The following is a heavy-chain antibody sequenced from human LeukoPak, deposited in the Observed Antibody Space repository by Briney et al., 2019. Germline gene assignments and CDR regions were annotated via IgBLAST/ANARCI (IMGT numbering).Heavy chain of an antibody. D-gene: IGHD2-15*01. CDR1: GGSIRYYY. CDR3: ARKGGLLDY. CDR2: IYYNGTT. J-gene: IGHJ4*02. V-gene: IGHV4-59*01. Sequence: SDTLSLTCTVSGGSIRYYYWSWIRQSPGKGLEWIGYIYYNGTTNYNPSLKSRVTISVDMSKNQFSLKMSSVTAADTAVYYCARKGGLLDYWGQGRLVTVSS.